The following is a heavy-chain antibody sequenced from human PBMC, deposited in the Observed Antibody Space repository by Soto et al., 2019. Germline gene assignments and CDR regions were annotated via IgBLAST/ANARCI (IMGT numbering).Heavy chain of an antibody. Sequence: QVQLVQSGAEVKKPGSSVKVSCKASGGTFSSYAISWVRQAPGQGLEWMGGIIPIFGTANYAQKFQGRVTITADESTSTAYMELSSLRSEDTTVYYCARGGNVDTASSEDYAMDVWGQGTTVTVSS. CDR2: IIPIFGTA. CDR1: GGTFSSYA. CDR3: ARGGNVDTASSEDYAMDV. V-gene: IGHV1-69*01. D-gene: IGHD5-18*01. J-gene: IGHJ6*02.